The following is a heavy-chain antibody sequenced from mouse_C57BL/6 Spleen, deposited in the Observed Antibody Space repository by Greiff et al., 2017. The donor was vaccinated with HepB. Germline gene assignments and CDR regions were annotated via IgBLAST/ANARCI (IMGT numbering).Heavy chain of an antibody. CDR2: INPNNGGT. V-gene: IGHV1-18*01. D-gene: IGHD3-2*02. Sequence: EVQLQQSGPELVKPGASVKIPCKASGYTFTDYNMDWVKQSPGKSLEWIGDINPNNGGTIYNQKFKGKATLTVDKSSSTAYMELRSLTSEDTAVYYRASGVDSSGGNYFDDWVQGTTLTVSS. CDR3: ASGVDSSGGNYFDD. CDR1: GYTFTDYN. J-gene: IGHJ2*01.